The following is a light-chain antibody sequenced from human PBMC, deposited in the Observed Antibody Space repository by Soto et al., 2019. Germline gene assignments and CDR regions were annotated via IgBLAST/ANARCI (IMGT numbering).Light chain of an antibody. CDR2: GAC. V-gene: IGKV3-15*01. CDR3: QQYHSWPRFT. Sequence: EIVITQSPATLSVSPGERATLAGRAGQSVSSNLAWYQQKPCQAPRLLIYGACTRVTGIPARFSGSESGTEFTLTIISLQSEDFAVYYCQQYHSWPRFTFGSGTNVDIK. CDR1: QSVSSN. J-gene: IGKJ3*01.